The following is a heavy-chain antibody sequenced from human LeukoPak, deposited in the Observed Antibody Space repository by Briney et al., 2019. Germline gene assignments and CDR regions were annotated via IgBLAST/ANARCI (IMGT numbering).Heavy chain of an antibody. CDR3: AKDAYYYDSSGYYLGDYFDY. V-gene: IGHV3-30*02. CDR1: GFPFSSYG. CDR2: ILYDGSNK. Sequence: GGSLSLSCAASGFPFSSYGMHWVRQAPGKGLEWVAFILYDGSNKYYADSGKGRFTISRDNSKNTLYLQMNSLRAEDTAVYYCAKDAYYYDSSGYYLGDYFDYWGQGTLVTVSS. J-gene: IGHJ4*02. D-gene: IGHD3-22*01.